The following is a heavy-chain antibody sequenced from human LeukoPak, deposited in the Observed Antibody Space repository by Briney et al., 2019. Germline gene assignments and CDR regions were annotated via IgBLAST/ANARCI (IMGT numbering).Heavy chain of an antibody. V-gene: IGHV4-38-2*02. CDR1: GYSISSGYY. Sequence: SETLSLTCTVSGYSISSGYYWGWIRQPPGKGLEWIGSIYHSGSTYYNPSLKSRVTISVDTSKNQFSLKLSSVTAADTAVYYCGVLAGRYWGQGTLVTVSS. J-gene: IGHJ4*02. CDR2: IYHSGST. CDR3: GVLAGRY. D-gene: IGHD3-3*01.